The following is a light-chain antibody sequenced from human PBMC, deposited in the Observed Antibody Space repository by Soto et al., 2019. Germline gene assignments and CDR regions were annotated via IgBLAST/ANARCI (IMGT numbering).Light chain of an antibody. CDR3: QQYNSYPWT. Sequence: DIQMTQSPSTLSASVGDRVTITCRASQSISSWLAWYQQKPGKAPKLLIYDASSLESGVQSRFSGSGSGTEFTLTSSSLQPDDFATYYRQQYNSYPWTFGQGPKVEIK. CDR2: DAS. V-gene: IGKV1-5*01. CDR1: QSISSW. J-gene: IGKJ1*01.